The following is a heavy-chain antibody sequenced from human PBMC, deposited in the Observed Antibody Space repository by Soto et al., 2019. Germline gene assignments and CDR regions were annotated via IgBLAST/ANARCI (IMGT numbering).Heavy chain of an antibody. D-gene: IGHD3-22*01. Sequence: QPGGPLRLSCAASGFTFRNYGMNWVRQAPGKGLEWVSYIGIGSSTTYYTDSVKGRFTISRDNAKNSLYLQMNSLRAEDTAVYYCARDQLYYNDISGRPLNAFDVWGQGTMVTVSS. CDR2: IGIGSSTT. V-gene: IGHV3-48*01. CDR3: ARDQLYYNDISGRPLNAFDV. CDR1: GFTFRNYG. J-gene: IGHJ3*01.